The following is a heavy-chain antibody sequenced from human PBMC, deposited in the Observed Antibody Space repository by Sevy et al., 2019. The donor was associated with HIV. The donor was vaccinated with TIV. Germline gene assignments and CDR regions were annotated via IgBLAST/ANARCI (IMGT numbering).Heavy chain of an antibody. CDR1: GDSVSSNSAA. Sequence: SETLSLTCAISGDSVSSNSAAWNWIRQSPSRGLEWLGRTYYRSKWYNDYAVSVKSRITINPDTSKNQFSLQLNSVTPEATAVYYCARVGYDILTGFETDDAFDIWGQGTMVTVSS. CDR2: TYYRSKWYN. J-gene: IGHJ3*02. D-gene: IGHD3-9*01. CDR3: ARVGYDILTGFETDDAFDI. V-gene: IGHV6-1*01.